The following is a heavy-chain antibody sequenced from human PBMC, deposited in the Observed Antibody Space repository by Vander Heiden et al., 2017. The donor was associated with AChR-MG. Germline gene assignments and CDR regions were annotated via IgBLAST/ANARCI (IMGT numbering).Heavy chain of an antibody. J-gene: IGHJ3*02. D-gene: IGHD6-6*01. Sequence: EVQLLESGAGLVQPGGSLRLSCAASGLTFRTYAMSWVRQAQGGGLEWVSTISPSGDTTDDADSMKDRFTISRDNSKNTLHLQMDNLRAEDTAQYYCAKDFKGYSSSGTTFDIWGQGTTVTVSS. CDR3: AKDFKGYSSSGTTFDI. CDR1: GLTFRTYA. V-gene: IGHV3-23*01. CDR2: ISPSGDTT.